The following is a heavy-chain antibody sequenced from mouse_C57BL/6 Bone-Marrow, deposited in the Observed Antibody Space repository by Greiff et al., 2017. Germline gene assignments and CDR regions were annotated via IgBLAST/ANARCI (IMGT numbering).Heavy chain of an antibody. D-gene: IGHD1-1*01. J-gene: IGHJ2*01. CDR1: GYTFTDYY. V-gene: IGHV1-19*01. CDR2: INPYNGGT. CDR3: ARDYYGSSYEYFDY. Sequence: EVQLKESGPVLVKPGASVKMSCKASGYTFTDYYMNWVKQSHGKSLEWIGVINPYNGGTSYNQKFKGKATLTVDKSSSTAYMELNSLTSEDSAVYYCARDYYGSSYEYFDYWGQGTTLTVS.